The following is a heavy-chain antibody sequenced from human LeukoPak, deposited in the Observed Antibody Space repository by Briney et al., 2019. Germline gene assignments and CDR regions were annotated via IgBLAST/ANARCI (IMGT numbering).Heavy chain of an antibody. CDR2: ISSSGSTT. J-gene: IGHJ4*02. V-gene: IGHV3-48*02. CDR3: ARDRIYALDY. Sequence: PGGSLRLSCVASGFTFTTYSMNWVRQAPGKGLEWVSYISSSGSTTYYDYADSVKGRFTISRDNAKNSLYLQMNSLRDEDTALYYCARDRIYALDYWGQGTLVTVSS. D-gene: IGHD1-14*01. CDR1: GFTFTTYS.